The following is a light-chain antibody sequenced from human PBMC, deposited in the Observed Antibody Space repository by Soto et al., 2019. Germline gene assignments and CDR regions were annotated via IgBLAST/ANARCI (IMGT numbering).Light chain of an antibody. CDR3: QQRSGWPYT. J-gene: IGKJ2*01. V-gene: IGKV3-11*01. CDR2: DAS. Sequence: EIVLTQSPATLSLSPGERATLSCRASQSVSSSLAWYQQKPGQAPRLLIYDASNRATGIPARFSGCGSGTDFTLSISSLEPEDFAVYYCQQRSGWPYTFGQGTKLEIK. CDR1: QSVSSS.